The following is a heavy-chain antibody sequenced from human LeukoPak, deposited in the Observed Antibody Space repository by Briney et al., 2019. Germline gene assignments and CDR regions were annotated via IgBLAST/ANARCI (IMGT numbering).Heavy chain of an antibody. D-gene: IGHD4-23*01. CDR2: INPNSGGT. CDR1: GYTFTGYY. Sequence: GASVKVSCKASGYTFTGYYMHWVRQAPGQGLEWMGWINPNSGGTNYAQKYQGRVTMTRDTSISTAYMELSRLRSDDTAVYYCAIDQAVVTGNDAFDIWGQGTMVTVSS. CDR3: AIDQAVVTGNDAFDI. V-gene: IGHV1-2*02. J-gene: IGHJ3*02.